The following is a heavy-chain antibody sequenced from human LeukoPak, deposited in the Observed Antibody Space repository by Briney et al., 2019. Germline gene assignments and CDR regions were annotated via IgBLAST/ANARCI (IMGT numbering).Heavy chain of an antibody. CDR1: GGSISSYY. CDR3: ARVCDYYYYYYMDV. V-gene: IGHV4-59*01. CDR2: IYYSGST. Sequence: SETLSLTCTVSGGSISSYYWSWIRQPPGKGLEWIGYIYYSGSTNYNPSLKSRVTISVDTSKNQFSLKLSSVTAADTAVYYCARVCDYYYYYYMDVWGKGPRSPSP. J-gene: IGHJ6*03.